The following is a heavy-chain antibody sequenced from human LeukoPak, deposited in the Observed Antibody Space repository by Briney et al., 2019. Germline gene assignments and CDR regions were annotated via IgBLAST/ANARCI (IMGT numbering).Heavy chain of an antibody. V-gene: IGHV3-30*18. CDR3: AKDMYSSSWYYFDY. J-gene: IGHJ4*02. D-gene: IGHD6-13*01. Sequence: GRSLRLSCAASGFTFSSYGMHWVRQAPGKELEWVAVISYDGSNKYYADSVKGRFTISRDNSKNTLYLQMNSLRAEDTAVYYCAKDMYSSSWYYFDYWGQGTLVTVSS. CDR2: ISYDGSNK. CDR1: GFTFSSYG.